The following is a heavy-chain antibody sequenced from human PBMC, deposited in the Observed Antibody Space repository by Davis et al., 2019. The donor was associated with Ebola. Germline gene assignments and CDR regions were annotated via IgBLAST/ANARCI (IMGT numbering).Heavy chain of an antibody. Sequence: SVKVSCKASGGTFSSYAISWVRQAPGQGLEWMGGIIPIFGTANYAQKFQGRVTITADKSTSTAYMELSSLRSEDTAVYYCASGIAAAGLEYFQHWGQGTLVTVSS. V-gene: IGHV1-69*06. CDR2: IIPIFGTA. CDR1: GGTFSSYA. J-gene: IGHJ1*01. D-gene: IGHD6-13*01. CDR3: ASGIAAAGLEYFQH.